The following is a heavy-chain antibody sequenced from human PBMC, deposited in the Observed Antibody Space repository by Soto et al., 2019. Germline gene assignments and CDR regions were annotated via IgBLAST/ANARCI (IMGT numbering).Heavy chain of an antibody. CDR2: ISGSGDGT. CDR3: AKGPSYDTSGYSYLLSSKDQYPVY. D-gene: IGHD3-22*01. V-gene: IGHV3-23*01. J-gene: IGHJ4*02. Sequence: GGSLRLSCAASGFTFRNYAMSWVRQAPGKGLEWVSSISGSGDGTFYADSVKGRFTLSRDNSKNTLFLQVNNLRAEDTAVYYCAKGPSYDTSGYSYLLSSKDQYPVYWGQGTLVTVSS. CDR1: GFTFRNYA.